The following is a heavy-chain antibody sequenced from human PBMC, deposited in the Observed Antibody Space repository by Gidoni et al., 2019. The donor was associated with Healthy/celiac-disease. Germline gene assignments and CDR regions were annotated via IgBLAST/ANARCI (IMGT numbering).Heavy chain of an antibody. Sequence: EVQLVESGGGLVQPGGSLRLSCAASGFPFSSYWIHWVRQAPEKGLVWVSRINSDGSSTNYADSVKGRFTISNDNAKNTVYLQMNSLRAEDTAVYYCARVGYSSLGAIDYWGQGTLVTVSS. D-gene: IGHD6-13*01. J-gene: IGHJ4*02. CDR1: GFPFSSYW. V-gene: IGHV3-74*01. CDR3: ARVGYSSLGAIDY. CDR2: INSDGSST.